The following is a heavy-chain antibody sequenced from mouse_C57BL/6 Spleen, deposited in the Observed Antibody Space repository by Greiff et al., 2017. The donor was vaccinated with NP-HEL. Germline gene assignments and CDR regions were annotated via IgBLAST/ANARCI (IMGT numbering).Heavy chain of an antibody. Sequence: EVMLVESGEGLVKPGGSLKLSCAASGFTFSSYAMSWVRQTPEKRLEWVAYISSGGDYIYYADTVKGRFTISSDNARNTLYLQMSSLKSEDKAMYYCTREGVYCDYDGSWFSYWGQGTLVTVSA. CDR1: GFTFSSYA. CDR3: TREGVYCDYDGSWFSY. D-gene: IGHD2-4*01. J-gene: IGHJ3*01. V-gene: IGHV5-9-1*02. CDR2: ISSGGDYI.